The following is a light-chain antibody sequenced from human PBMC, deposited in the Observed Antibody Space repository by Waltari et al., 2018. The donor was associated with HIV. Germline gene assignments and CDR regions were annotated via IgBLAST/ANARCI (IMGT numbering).Light chain of an antibody. V-gene: IGLV1-44*01. CDR1: TSNIGGNT. Sequence: QSVLAQPPSASGTPGQRVTISCSGSTSNIGGNTVSWDQQLPGTAPKLLIYSNIGRPSWVPDRLSGSTSGTSASLVISGLQSEDEADYYCAAWDDSLKGGAFGTGTKVTVL. CDR2: SNI. J-gene: IGLJ1*01. CDR3: AAWDDSLKGGA.